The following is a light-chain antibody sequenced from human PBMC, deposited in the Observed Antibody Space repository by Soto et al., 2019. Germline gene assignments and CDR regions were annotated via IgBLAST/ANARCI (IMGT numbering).Light chain of an antibody. V-gene: IGKV3-15*01. Sequence: DIVVTQSPATLCLSPGERATLSCRASQSISGKLAWYQHRPGQAPRLLIYDASIRATGIPARFSGSGSGTVFTLNISSLQSEDFALYYCQQYNNWPPWTFAQGTKVDIK. CDR3: QQYNNWPPWT. CDR2: DAS. CDR1: QSISGK. J-gene: IGKJ1*01.